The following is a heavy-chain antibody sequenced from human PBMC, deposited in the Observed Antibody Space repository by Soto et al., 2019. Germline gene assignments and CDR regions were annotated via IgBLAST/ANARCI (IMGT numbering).Heavy chain of an antibody. D-gene: IGHD2-21*01. Sequence: ASVKVSCKASGYTFTNYAIHWVRQAPGQGLEWMGWINAGNGYTKYSQKFQGRVTITRDTSASTAYMELSSLISEDTAVYYCARYIFARAFDFWGQGTMVTVSS. CDR3: ARYIFARAFDF. CDR2: INAGNGYT. V-gene: IGHV1-3*01. CDR1: GYTFTNYA. J-gene: IGHJ3*01.